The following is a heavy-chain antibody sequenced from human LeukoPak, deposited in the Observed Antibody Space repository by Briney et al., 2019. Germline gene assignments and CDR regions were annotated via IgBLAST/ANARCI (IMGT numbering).Heavy chain of an antibody. V-gene: IGHV1-3*01. CDR1: GYTFPPYA. J-gene: IGHJ4*02. CDR3: ARDSGSGNNDY. Sequence: ASVKVSCKASGYTFPPYAMHWVRQAPGQRLEWMGWISAGNGNTKYSQNFQGRVTFISNTSATTAFMELSSLRSEDAAVYYCARDSGSGNNDYWGQGTLVIVSS. D-gene: IGHD1-26*01. CDR2: ISAGNGNT.